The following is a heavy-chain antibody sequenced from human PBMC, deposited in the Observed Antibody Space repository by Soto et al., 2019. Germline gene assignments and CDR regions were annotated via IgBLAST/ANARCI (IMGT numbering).Heavy chain of an antibody. CDR3: ARRWGANSDY. Sequence: QVQLQESGPGLVKPSETLSLTCTVSGGSISSYYWSWIRQPPGKGLEWIGYIYYSGSTNYNPSLNSRFPISVDTSKNQFSLKLSSVNAAATAVDDCARRWGANSDYGCQGTLVTVSS. CDR2: IYYSGST. J-gene: IGHJ4*02. V-gene: IGHV4-59*01. D-gene: IGHD3-16*01. CDR1: GGSISSYY.